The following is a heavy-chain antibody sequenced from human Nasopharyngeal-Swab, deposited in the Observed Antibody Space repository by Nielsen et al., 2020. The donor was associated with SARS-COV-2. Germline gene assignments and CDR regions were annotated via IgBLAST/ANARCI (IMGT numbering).Heavy chain of an antibody. V-gene: IGHV4-39*01. CDR2: IYYSGST. J-gene: IGHJ6*02. Sequence: GSLRLSCTVSVGSISSSSYYWGWIRQPPGKGLEWIGSIYYSGSTYYNPSLKSRVTISVDTSKNQFSLKLSSVTAADTAVYYCATARAYDFAMDVWGQGTTVTVSS. CDR1: VGSISSSSYY. CDR3: ATARAYDFAMDV. D-gene: IGHD3-3*01.